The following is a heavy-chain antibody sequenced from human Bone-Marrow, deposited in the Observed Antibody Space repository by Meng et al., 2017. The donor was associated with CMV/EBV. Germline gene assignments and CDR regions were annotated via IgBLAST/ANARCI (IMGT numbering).Heavy chain of an antibody. Sequence: SETLSLTCAVYGGSFSGYYWSWICQPPGKGLEWIGEINHSGSTNYNPSLKSRVTISVDTSKNQFSLKLSSVTDADTAVYYCARSRVGEERGSYYEHYYYYGMDVWGQGTTVTVSS. V-gene: IGHV4-34*01. J-gene: IGHJ6*02. CDR2: INHSGST. D-gene: IGHD1-26*01. CDR3: ARSRVGEERGSYYEHYYYYGMDV. CDR1: GGSFSGYY.